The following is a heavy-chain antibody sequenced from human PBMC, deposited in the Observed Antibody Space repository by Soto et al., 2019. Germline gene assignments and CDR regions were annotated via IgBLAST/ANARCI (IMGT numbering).Heavy chain of an antibody. CDR1: GFTFSDYY. V-gene: IGHV3-11*01. CDR2: ISSSGSTI. J-gene: IGHJ6*03. D-gene: IGHD2-15*01. CDR3: AGSTDRYCSGGSCYLDV. Sequence: SLRLSCAASGFTFSDYYMSWIRQAPGKGLEWVSYISSSGSTIYYADSVKGRFTISRDNAKNSLYLQMNSLRAEDTAVYYCAGSTDRYCSGGSCYLDVWGKGTTVTVSS.